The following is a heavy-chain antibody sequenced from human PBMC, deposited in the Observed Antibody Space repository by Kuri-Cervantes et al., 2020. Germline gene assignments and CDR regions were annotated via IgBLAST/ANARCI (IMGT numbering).Heavy chain of an antibody. CDR1: GFTFSNYD. J-gene: IGHJ3*02. CDR3: ASEGWRADAFDI. CDR2: IISIRSYI. D-gene: IGHD2-15*01. Sequence: LSLTCVASGFTFSNYDMNWVRQAPGRGLEWVASIISIRSYIYYADSVKGRFTISRDNAKNSLYLQMNSLRAEDTAVYYCASEGWRADAFDIWGQGTMVTVSS. V-gene: IGHV3-21*03.